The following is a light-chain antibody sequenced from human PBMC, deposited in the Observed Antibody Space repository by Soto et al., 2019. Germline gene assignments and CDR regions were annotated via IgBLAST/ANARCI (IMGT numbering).Light chain of an antibody. J-gene: IGLJ1*01. CDR3: SSYTSSSTQV. Sequence: QSALTQPASVSGSPGQSITISCTGTSSDVGAYNFVSWYQQHPGKVPKLMIFDVSSRPSGVSHRFSGSKSGNTASLTISGLQAEDEGDYYCSSYTSSSTQVFGSGTKLTVL. CDR1: SSDVGAYNF. V-gene: IGLV2-14*03. CDR2: DVS.